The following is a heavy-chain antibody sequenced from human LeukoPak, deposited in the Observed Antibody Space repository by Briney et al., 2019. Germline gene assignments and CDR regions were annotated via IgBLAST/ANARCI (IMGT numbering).Heavy chain of an antibody. V-gene: IGHV3-23*01. CDR3: AKFYDSSGYYFDY. J-gene: IGHJ4*02. Sequence: PGGSLRLSCAASGFFFSDSAMAWVRQAPGKGLEWVSAISGSGGSTYYADSVKGRFTISRDNSKNTLYLQMNSLRAEDTAVYYCAKFYDSSGYYFDYWGQGTLVTVSS. CDR2: ISGSGGST. CDR1: GFFFSDSA. D-gene: IGHD3-22*01.